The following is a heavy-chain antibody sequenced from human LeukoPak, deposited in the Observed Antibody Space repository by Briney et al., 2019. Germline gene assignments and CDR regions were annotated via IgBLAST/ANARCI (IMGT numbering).Heavy chain of an antibody. Sequence: GGSLRLSCAASGFTFSSYEMNWVRQAPGKGLEWVSYISSSGSTIYYADSVKGRFTISRDNAKNSLYLQMNSLRAEDTAVYYCAKDLLEPHGVWGQGTLVTVSS. CDR1: GFTFSSYE. D-gene: IGHD1-1*01. V-gene: IGHV3-48*03. J-gene: IGHJ4*02. CDR3: AKDLLEPHGV. CDR2: ISSSGSTI.